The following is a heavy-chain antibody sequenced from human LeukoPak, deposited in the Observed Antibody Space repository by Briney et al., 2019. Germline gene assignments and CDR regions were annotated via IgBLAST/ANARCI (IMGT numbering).Heavy chain of an antibody. CDR2: ISSDGSNT. V-gene: IGHV3-30-3*01. J-gene: IGHJ4*02. CDR3: AKDQAVTIFGVAGY. Sequence: GGSLRLSCAASGFTFTTYNMHWVRQAPGKGLEWVALISSDGSNTYYADSVKGRFTISRDNSKNTLYLQMNSLRAEDTAVYYCAKDQAVTIFGVAGYWGQGTLVTVSS. D-gene: IGHD3-3*01. CDR1: GFTFTTYN.